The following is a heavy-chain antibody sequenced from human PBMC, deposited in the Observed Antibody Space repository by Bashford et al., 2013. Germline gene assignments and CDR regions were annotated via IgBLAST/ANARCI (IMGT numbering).Heavy chain of an antibody. CDR2: INPNSGAA. CDR3: ARDFGQLVHYYYGMDV. D-gene: IGHD6-6*01. V-gene: IGHV1-2*02. Sequence: ASVKVSCKVSGYTLTELSMHWVRQAPGKGLEWMGLINPNSGAAMYAQKFQGRVTMTRDTSINTAYMELRSLRSEDTAVYYCARDFGQLVHYYYGMDVWGQGTTVTVSS. J-gene: IGHJ6*02. CDR1: GYTLTELS.